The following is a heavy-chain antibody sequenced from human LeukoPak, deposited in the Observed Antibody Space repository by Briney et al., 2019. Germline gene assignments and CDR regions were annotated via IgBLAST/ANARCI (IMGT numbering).Heavy chain of an antibody. CDR3: ASWDSYGLRPFDY. CDR1: GFTFSDYY. V-gene: IGHV3-11*01. J-gene: IGHJ4*02. Sequence: GGSLRLSCAASGFTFSDYYMSWIRQAPGKGLEWASYISSSGSTIYYADSVKGRFTISRDNAKNTLYLQMNSLRAEDTAVYYCASWDSYGLRPFDYWGQGTLVTVSS. D-gene: IGHD5-18*01. CDR2: ISSSGSTI.